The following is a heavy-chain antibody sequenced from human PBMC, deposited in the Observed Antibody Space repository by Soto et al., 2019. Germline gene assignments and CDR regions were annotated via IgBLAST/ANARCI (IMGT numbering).Heavy chain of an antibody. CDR1: GFTFGDYA. Sequence: PGGSLRLSCTASGFTFGDYAMSWFRQAPGKGLEWVGFIRSKAYGGTTEYAASVKGRFTISRDDSKSIAYLQMNSLKTEDTAVYYCTSGGIAARFYYYYGMDVWGQGATVTVSS. V-gene: IGHV3-49*03. CDR2: IRSKAYGGTT. CDR3: TSGGIAARFYYYYGMDV. D-gene: IGHD6-6*01. J-gene: IGHJ6*02.